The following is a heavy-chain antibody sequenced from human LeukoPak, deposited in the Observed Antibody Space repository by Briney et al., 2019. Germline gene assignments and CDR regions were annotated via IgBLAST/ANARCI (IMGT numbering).Heavy chain of an antibody. V-gene: IGHV1-2*06. CDR1: GYTFSDYY. CDR3: ASGYCSGGSCLTHFHF. J-gene: IGHJ4*02. CDR2: INPKSGDT. Sequence: ASVKVSCKASGYTFSDYYMYWLRQAPGEGLEWMGRINPKSGDTNYAQNFQGRVTMTRDTSMNTAYMELSRLRSEDTAVYYCASGYCSGGSCLTHFHFWGQGTLVTVSS. D-gene: IGHD2-15*01.